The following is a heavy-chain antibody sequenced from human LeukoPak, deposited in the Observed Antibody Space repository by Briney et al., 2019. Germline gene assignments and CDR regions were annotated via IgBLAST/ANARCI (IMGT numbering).Heavy chain of an antibody. V-gene: IGHV4-39*07. D-gene: IGHD3-22*01. J-gene: IGHJ3*02. CDR3: AREKTYDSSGYWFLVSAFDI. Sequence: SETLSLTCTVSGGSISSSSYYWGWIRQPPGKGLEWIGSIYYSGSTYYNPSLKSRVTISVDTSKNQFSLKLSSVTAADTAVYYCAREKTYDSSGYWFLVSAFDIWGQGTMVTVSS. CDR1: GGSISSSSYY. CDR2: IYYSGST.